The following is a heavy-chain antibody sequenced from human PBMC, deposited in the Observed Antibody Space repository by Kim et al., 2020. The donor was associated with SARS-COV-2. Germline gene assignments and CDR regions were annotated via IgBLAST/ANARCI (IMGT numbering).Heavy chain of an antibody. CDR2: IYYSGST. CDR1: GGSISSGDYY. J-gene: IGHJ3*02. Sequence: SETLSLTCTVSGGSISSGDYYWSWIRQPPGKGLEWIGYIYYSGSTYYNPSLKSRVTISVDTSKNQFSLKLSSVTAADTAVYYCARDCWVSGTYGDYSGSFDIWGQGTMVTVSS. D-gene: IGHD4-17*01. V-gene: IGHV4-30-4*01. CDR3: ARDCWVSGTYGDYSGSFDI.